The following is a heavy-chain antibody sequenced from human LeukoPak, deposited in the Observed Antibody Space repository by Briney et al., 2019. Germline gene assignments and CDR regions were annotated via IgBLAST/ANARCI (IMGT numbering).Heavy chain of an antibody. J-gene: IGHJ4*02. D-gene: IGHD5-18*01. CDR2: IKQDGSEK. V-gene: IGHV3-7*03. CDR1: GFTFSSYA. CDR3: AMSYDLDY. Sequence: GGSLRLSCAASGFTFSSYAMSWVRQAPGKGLEWVANIKQDGSEKYYVDSVKGRFTISRDNAKNSLYLQMNSLRAEDTAVYYCAMSYDLDYWGQGTLVTVSS.